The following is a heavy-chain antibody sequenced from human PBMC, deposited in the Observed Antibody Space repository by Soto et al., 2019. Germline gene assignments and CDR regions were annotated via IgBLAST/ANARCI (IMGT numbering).Heavy chain of an antibody. V-gene: IGHV4-59*01. CDR1: GGSISSYY. CDR2: IYDSGRA. D-gene: IGHD6-6*01. J-gene: IGHJ3*01. CDR3: ARDGHSSSSLAFDF. Sequence: QVQLQESGPGLVKPSETLSLTCTVSGGSISSYYWSWIRQPPGKGLEWIGLIYDSGRANYNPSLKRRVTIAEDTSKNQFSLRLSSVTAADTAVYYCARDGHSSSSLAFDFWGQGTMVTVSS.